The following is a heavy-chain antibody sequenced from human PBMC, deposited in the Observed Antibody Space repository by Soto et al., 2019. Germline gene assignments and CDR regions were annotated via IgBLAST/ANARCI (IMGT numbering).Heavy chain of an antibody. Sequence: QVQLVQSGAEVKKPGASVKVSCKASGYTFTSYYMHWVRQAPGQGLEWMGIINPSGGSTSYAQKFQCRVTLTRDTSTSTVYMELSSLRSEDTAVYYCAREYSSGWYGLWGQGTLVTVSS. CDR3: AREYSSGWYGL. CDR2: INPSGGST. D-gene: IGHD6-19*01. CDR1: GYTFTSYY. V-gene: IGHV1-46*01. J-gene: IGHJ4*02.